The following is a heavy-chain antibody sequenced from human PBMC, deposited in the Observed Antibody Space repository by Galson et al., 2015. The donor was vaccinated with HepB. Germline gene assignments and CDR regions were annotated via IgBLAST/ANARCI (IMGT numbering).Heavy chain of an antibody. CDR2: ISHDGRTK. V-gene: IGHV3-30*18. CDR1: GFSFRAYG. CDR3: AKDGYSSTWYRPDY. J-gene: IGHJ4*02. D-gene: IGHD6-13*01. Sequence: SLRLSCAASGFSFRAYGMHWVRQAPGKGLEWVALISHDGRTKYYADSVKDRFTVSRDDSKNTVFVQMNSLRTEDTAVYYCAKDGYSSTWYRPDYWGQGTLVTV.